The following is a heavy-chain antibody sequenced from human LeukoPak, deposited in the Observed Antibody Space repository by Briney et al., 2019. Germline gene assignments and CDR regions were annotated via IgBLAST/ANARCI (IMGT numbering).Heavy chain of an antibody. CDR2: IGTAGDT. Sequence: PGGALRLSRVASRFTPSRYDMHSVRQATGKGGEWVSPIGTAGDTYYPGSVKGRFTISRENAKNSLYLQMNSLRAGDTAVYYCARGRMDSGWTRPTTGYWYFDLWGRGTLVTVSS. CDR1: RFTPSRYD. J-gene: IGHJ2*01. V-gene: IGHV3-13*01. CDR3: ARGRMDSGWTRPTTGYWYFDL. D-gene: IGHD6-19*01.